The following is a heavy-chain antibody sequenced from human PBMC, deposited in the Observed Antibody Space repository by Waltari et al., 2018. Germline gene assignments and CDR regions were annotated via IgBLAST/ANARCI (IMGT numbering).Heavy chain of an antibody. CDR1: GFTFSTYA. CDR2: ISGNGGRT. CDR3: MKDLGVPAYFDC. D-gene: IGHD3-16*01. Sequence: EVQLVESGGGLVQPGGSLRLSCSASGFTFSTYAMHWVRQAPGKGLEYVSGISGNGGRTYYADSLKGRFTISRDNSKNTLYFQMTSLRAEDTAVYYCMKDLGVPAYFDCWGQGTLVTVSS. J-gene: IGHJ4*02. V-gene: IGHV3-64D*08.